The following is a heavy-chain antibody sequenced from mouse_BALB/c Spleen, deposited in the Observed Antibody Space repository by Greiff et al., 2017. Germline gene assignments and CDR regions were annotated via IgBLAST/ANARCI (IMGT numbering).Heavy chain of an antibody. Sequence: EVMLVESGPGLVKPSQSLSLSCTATGFSITSDYVWNWIRQSPGNILEWMGFISYNGSTSYNPSLKSRITITRDTSKNQFFLQLNSVTTEDTATYYCAGRFAYWGQGTLVTVSA. J-gene: IGHJ3*01. CDR2: ISYNGST. CDR3: AGRFAY. V-gene: IGHV3-2*02. CDR1: GFSITSDYV.